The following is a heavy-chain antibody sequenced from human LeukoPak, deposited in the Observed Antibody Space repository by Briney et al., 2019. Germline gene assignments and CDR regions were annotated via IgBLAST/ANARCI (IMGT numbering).Heavy chain of an antibody. CDR3: ARGSSSSSFDY. Sequence: SETLSLTCAVYGGSFSGYYWSWIRQPPGKGLEWIGEINHSGSTNYNPSLKSRVTISVDTSKNQFSLKLSSVTAADTAVYSCARGSSSSSFDYWGQGTLVTVSS. D-gene: IGHD6-13*01. CDR1: GGSFSGYY. J-gene: IGHJ4*02. V-gene: IGHV4-34*01. CDR2: INHSGST.